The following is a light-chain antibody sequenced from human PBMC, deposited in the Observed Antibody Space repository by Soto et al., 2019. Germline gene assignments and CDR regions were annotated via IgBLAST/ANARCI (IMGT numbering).Light chain of an antibody. J-gene: IGLJ2*01. CDR2: SKN. CDR3: ASWDDSLEGVV. V-gene: IGLV1-44*01. Sequence: QSVVTQPPSASGTPGQRVTISCSGSISNIGGNPVNWYQQLPGTATRLLIYSKNQRPSGVPDRFSASKSGTTASLAISGLQSEDEADYFCASWDDSLEGVVFGGGTKLTVL. CDR1: ISNIGGNP.